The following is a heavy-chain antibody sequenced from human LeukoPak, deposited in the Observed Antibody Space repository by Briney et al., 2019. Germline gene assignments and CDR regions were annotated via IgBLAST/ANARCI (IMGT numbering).Heavy chain of an antibody. CDR1: GFTFSSYA. J-gene: IGHJ4*02. CDR3: ARDQYYYDSSGYPSY. Sequence: GGSLRLSCAASGFTFSSYAMHWVRQAPGKGLEWVAVISYDGSHKYYADSVKGRFTISRDNAKNTPYLQMNSLRAEDTAVYYCARDQYYYDSSGYPSYWGQGTLVTVSS. V-gene: IGHV3-30*04. CDR2: ISYDGSHK. D-gene: IGHD3-22*01.